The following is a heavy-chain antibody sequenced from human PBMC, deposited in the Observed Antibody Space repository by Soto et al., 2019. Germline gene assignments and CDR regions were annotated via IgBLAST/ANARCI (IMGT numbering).Heavy chain of an antibody. CDR2: ISGSGGST. V-gene: IGHV3-23*01. D-gene: IGHD3-3*01. J-gene: IGHJ4*01. CDR3: AKEGSIFGVVKAIDY. CDR1: GFTFSSYA. Sequence: GGSLRLSCAASGFTFSSYAMSWVRQAPGKGLEWVSAISGSGGSTYYADSVKGRFTISRDNSKNTLYLQMNSLRAEDTAVYYCAKEGSIFGVVKAIDYWGQEPWSPSPQ.